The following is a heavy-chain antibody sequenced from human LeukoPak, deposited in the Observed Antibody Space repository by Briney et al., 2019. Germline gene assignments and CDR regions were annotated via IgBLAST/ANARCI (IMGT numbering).Heavy chain of an antibody. CDR3: ASGEYVWGSYRPPYYFDH. J-gene: IGHJ4*02. D-gene: IGHD3-16*02. V-gene: IGHV1-3*01. CDR2: INAGNGNT. CDR1: GYTFTSYA. Sequence: ASVKVSCKASGYTFTSYAMHWVRQAPGQRLEWMGWINAGNGNTKYSQKFQGRVTITRDTSASTAYMELSSLRSEDTAVYYCASGEYVWGSYRPPYYFDHWGQGTLVTVSS.